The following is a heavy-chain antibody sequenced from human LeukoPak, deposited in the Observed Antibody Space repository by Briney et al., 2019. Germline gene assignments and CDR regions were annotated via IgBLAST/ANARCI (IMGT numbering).Heavy chain of an antibody. CDR1: GCSISSGYY. Sequence: SETLSLTCGVSGCSISSGYYWGWIRLPPGKGLEWIGSIYQDGSTYYNPSLKSRVTISLDTSNNQFSLRLASVTAADTAVYYCASVRHDPLEYYYYVDVWGKGTTVTVSS. D-gene: IGHD2/OR15-2a*01. V-gene: IGHV4-38-2*01. J-gene: IGHJ6*03. CDR3: ASVRHDPLEYYYYVDV. CDR2: IYQDGST.